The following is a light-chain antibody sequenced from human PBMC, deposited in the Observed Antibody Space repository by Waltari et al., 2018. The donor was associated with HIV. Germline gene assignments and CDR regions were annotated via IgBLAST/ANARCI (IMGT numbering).Light chain of an antibody. CDR2: RNN. Sequence: QAGLTQPPSVSKGLRQTATLTCTGNSNNVGNQGAAWLQQHQGHPPKLLSYRNNNRPSGISYRLSASRSGNTASLTITGLQPEDEADYYCSAWDSSLSAVVFGGGTKLTVL. V-gene: IGLV10-54*01. J-gene: IGLJ2*01. CDR3: SAWDSSLSAVV. CDR1: SNNVGNQG.